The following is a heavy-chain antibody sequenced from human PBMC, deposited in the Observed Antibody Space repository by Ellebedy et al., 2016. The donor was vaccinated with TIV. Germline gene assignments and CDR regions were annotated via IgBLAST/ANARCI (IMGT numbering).Heavy chain of an antibody. CDR1: GFTFTRYG. D-gene: IGHD6-19*01. CDR2: ISGYSGNT. J-gene: IGHJ5*01. V-gene: IGHV1-18*04. CDR3: ARGSGPNWLDP. Sequence: AASVKVSCKASGFTFTRYGINWVRQAPGQGLEWMGWISGYSGNTDYAQKFQGRVTMTTDTGTNTGYMARTSLTSDDPAVYYCARGSGPNWLDPWGQGTLVTVSS.